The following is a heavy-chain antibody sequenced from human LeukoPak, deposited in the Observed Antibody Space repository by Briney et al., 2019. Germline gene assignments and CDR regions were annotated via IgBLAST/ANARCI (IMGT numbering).Heavy chain of an antibody. Sequence: GGSLRLSCAASGFTFSSYGMHWVRQAPGKGLEWVAVISYDGSNKYYADSVKGRFTISRGNSKNTLYLQMNSLRAEDTAVYYCAKGDTAMPLINWFDPWGQGTLVTVSS. V-gene: IGHV3-30*18. J-gene: IGHJ5*02. CDR3: AKGDTAMPLINWFDP. D-gene: IGHD5-18*01. CDR2: ISYDGSNK. CDR1: GFTFSSYG.